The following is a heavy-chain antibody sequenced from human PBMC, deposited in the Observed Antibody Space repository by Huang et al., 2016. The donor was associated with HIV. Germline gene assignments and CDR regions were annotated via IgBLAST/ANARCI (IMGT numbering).Heavy chain of an antibody. D-gene: IGHD2-2*01. Sequence: QVQLVQSGAEVKKPGASVKVSCKASGYTFTSYDINWVRKATGQGLEWMGCRNPNSGNTGYAQKFQGRVTITRNTSISTAYMKLSSLRSEDTAVYYCARLVVGFDYWGQGTLVTVSS. CDR1: GYTFTSYD. J-gene: IGHJ4*02. CDR3: ARLVVGFDY. V-gene: IGHV1-8*03. CDR2: RNPNSGNT.